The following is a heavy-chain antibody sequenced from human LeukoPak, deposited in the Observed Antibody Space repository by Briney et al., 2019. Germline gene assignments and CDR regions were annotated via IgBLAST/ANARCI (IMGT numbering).Heavy chain of an antibody. D-gene: IGHD3-22*01. CDR3: AKDHSPVVNYFDY. CDR1: GFTFTSSA. Sequence: GASVKVSCKASGFTFTSSAVQWVRQARGQRLEWIGWIVVGSGNTNYAQKFQERVTITRDMSTSTAYMELSSLRSEDTAVYYCAKDHSPVVNYFDYWGQGTLVTVSS. J-gene: IGHJ4*02. CDR2: IVVGSGNT. V-gene: IGHV1-58*01.